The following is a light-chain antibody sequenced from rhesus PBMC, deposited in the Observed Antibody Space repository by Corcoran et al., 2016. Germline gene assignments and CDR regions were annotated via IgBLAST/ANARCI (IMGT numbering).Light chain of an antibody. J-gene: IGLJ1*01. Sequence: QAAPTQPPSVSGSPGQWVTISCTGTSSDVGAYNYVSWYQQHPGKAPKLMIYGVSKRPSGVSDRFSGSKSGNTASLTISGLQAEDEADYYCCSYTTSSTYIFGAGTRLTVL. CDR3: CSYTTSSTYI. CDR1: SSDVGAYNY. CDR2: GVS. V-gene: IGLV2S7*01.